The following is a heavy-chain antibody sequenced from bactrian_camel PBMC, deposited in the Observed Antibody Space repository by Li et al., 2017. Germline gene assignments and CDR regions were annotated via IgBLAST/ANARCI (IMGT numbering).Heavy chain of an antibody. CDR1: GFTFSAYW. D-gene: IGHD1*01. CDR3: VAAGSPRNSLAQNY. V-gene: IGHV3S1*01. CDR2: IDNGRGST. J-gene: IGHJ4*01. Sequence: HVQLVESGGGLVQPGGSLRLSCATSGFTFSAYWMYWVRQRPGKGLEWVSHIDNGRGSTSDATAVKGRFTTSRDNAKNTGYLQLNSLKDEDTAVYYCVAAGSPRNSLAQNYWGQGTQVTVS.